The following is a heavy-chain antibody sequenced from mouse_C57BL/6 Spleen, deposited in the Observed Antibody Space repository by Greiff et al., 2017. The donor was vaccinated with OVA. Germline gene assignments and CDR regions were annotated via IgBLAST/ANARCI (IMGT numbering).Heavy chain of an antibody. D-gene: IGHD2-2*01. CDR1: GFNIKDYY. Sequence: EVQLQQSGAELVKPGASVKLSCTASGFNIKDYYMHWVKQRTEQGLEWIGRIDPEDGETTYAPKFQGKATITADTSSNTAYLQLSSLTSEDTAVYYCASEGYGRGYFDVWGTGTTVTVSS. V-gene: IGHV14-2*01. CDR2: IDPEDGET. J-gene: IGHJ1*03. CDR3: ASEGYGRGYFDV.